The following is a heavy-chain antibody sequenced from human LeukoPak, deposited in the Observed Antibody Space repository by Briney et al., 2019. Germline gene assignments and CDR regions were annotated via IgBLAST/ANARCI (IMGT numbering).Heavy chain of an antibody. V-gene: IGHV1-69*04. D-gene: IGHD3-22*01. CDR1: GGTFSSYA. Sequence: SVKVSCKASGGTFSSYAISWVRQAPGQGLEWMGRIIPIFGIANYAQKFQGRVTITADKYTSTAYMELSSLRSEDTAVYYCARDTNDYYDSSGYYFHYWGQGTLVTVFS. CDR2: IIPIFGIA. CDR3: ARDTNDYYDSSGYYFHY. J-gene: IGHJ4*02.